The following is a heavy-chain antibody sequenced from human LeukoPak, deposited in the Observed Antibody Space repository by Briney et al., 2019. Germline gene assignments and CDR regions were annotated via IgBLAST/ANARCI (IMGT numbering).Heavy chain of an antibody. CDR3: ARAYHDNHYWEFDP. V-gene: IGHV5-51*01. J-gene: IGHJ5*02. D-gene: IGHD3-16*01. CDR2: IHASDSET. Sequence: GESLKISCLDSGYSFTDYWIGWVRQMPGKGLEWMGIIHASDSETVYSPSFQGQVTISADKSISTAFLQWSSLKASDTAMYYCARAYHDNHYWEFDPWGQGTLVTVSS. CDR1: GYSFTDYW.